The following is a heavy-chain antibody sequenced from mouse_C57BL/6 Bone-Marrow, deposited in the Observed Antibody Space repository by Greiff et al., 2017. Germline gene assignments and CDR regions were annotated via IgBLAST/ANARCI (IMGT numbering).Heavy chain of an antibody. J-gene: IGHJ2*01. V-gene: IGHV1-69*01. D-gene: IGHD2-14*01. CDR3: ARGYYYFDY. Sequence: QVQLQQPGAELVMPGASVKLSCKASGYTFTSYWMHWVKQRPGQGLEWIGEIDPSDSYTNYNQKFKGKSTLTVDKSSSTAYMQLSSLTSADSAVYYCARGYYYFDYWGQGTTLTVSS. CDR2: IDPSDSYT. CDR1: GYTFTSYW.